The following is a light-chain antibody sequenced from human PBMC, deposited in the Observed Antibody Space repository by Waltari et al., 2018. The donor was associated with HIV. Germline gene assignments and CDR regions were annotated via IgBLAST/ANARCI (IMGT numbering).Light chain of an antibody. V-gene: IGKV3-15*01. Sequence: EIVMTQSPDTLSVSPGERATVSCRASQSIASNLAWYQQKPGQAPRFLIHGASTRATGIPARFSGSGSGTEFTLTISSLQSEDFAVYYCQQYNNWPITFGQGTRLEIK. CDR1: QSIASN. CDR2: GAS. J-gene: IGKJ5*01. CDR3: QQYNNWPIT.